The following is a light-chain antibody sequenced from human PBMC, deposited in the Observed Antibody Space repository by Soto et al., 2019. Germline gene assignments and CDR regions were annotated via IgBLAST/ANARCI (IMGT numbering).Light chain of an antibody. V-gene: IGKV3-20*01. CDR3: QQYNSWYT. CDR1: QSVSSSY. J-gene: IGKJ2*01. Sequence: EIVLTQSPGTLSLSPGERATLSCRASQSVSSSYLAWYQQKPGQAPRLLIYGASSRATGIPDRFSGSGSGTDFTLTISSLQSGDFAVYYCQQYNSWYTFGQGTKLEIK. CDR2: GAS.